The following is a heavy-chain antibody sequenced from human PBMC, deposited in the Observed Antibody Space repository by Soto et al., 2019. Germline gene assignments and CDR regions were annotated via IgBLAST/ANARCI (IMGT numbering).Heavy chain of an antibody. J-gene: IGHJ4*02. CDR2: ISSSGSTI. Sequence: GSLRLSCAASGFTFSDYYMSWIRQAPGKGLEWVSYISSSGSTIYYADSVKGRFTISRDNAKNSLYLQMNSLRAEDTAVYYCARAPQDDYSNYFDYWGQGTLVTVSS. V-gene: IGHV3-11*01. D-gene: IGHD4-4*01. CDR3: ARAPQDDYSNYFDY. CDR1: GFTFSDYY.